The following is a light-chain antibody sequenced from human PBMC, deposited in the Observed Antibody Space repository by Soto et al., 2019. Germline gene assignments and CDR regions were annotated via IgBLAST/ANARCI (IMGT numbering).Light chain of an antibody. CDR2: DVS. Sequence: QSVLTRPASVSGSPGQSSTLSCTGTSSDVGGYNYVSWYQQHSGKAPKLMLYDVSNRPSGVSNRFSGSKSGNTASLTISGLQAEDEADYYCSSYTSSSTLSYVFGTGTKVTVL. CDR1: SSDVGGYNY. V-gene: IGLV2-14*01. J-gene: IGLJ1*01. CDR3: SSYTSSSTLSYV.